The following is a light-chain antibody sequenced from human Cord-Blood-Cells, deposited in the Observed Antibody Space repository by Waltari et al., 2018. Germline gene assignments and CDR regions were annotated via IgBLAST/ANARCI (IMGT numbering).Light chain of an antibody. CDR2: EGS. Sequence: QSALPHPASVSGSPGQSITISCPGTSRDVGSYNLVSWYQQHPGKAPKLMIYEGSKRPSGVSNRFSGSKSGNTASLTISGLQAEDEADYYCCSYAGSSPWVFGGGTKLTVL. V-gene: IGLV2-23*01. CDR3: CSYAGSSPWV. CDR1: SRDVGSYNL. J-gene: IGLJ3*02.